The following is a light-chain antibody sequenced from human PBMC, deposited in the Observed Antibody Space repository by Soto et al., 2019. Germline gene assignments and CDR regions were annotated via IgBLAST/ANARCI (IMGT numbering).Light chain of an antibody. CDR2: GAS. CDR1: QSVSSNY. CDR3: QQYGSSPGT. J-gene: IGKJ2*01. V-gene: IGKV3-20*01. Sequence: EIVLTQSPGTLSLSPGERATLSCRASQSVSSNYLAWYQQKPGQAPRLLIYGASSRATGIPDRFSGSGSGTDFTLTISRLEPEDFAVYYCQQYGSSPGTFGHGTKLEIK.